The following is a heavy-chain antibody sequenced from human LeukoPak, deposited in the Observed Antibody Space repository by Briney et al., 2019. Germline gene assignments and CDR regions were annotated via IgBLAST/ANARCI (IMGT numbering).Heavy chain of an antibody. CDR3: ARDSSSSNNFDY. Sequence: GGSLRPSCAASGFTFSSYAMHWVRQAPGKGLEWVAVISYDGSNKYYADSVKGRFTISRDNSKNTLYLQMNSLRAEDTAVYYCARDSSSSNNFDYWGQGTLVTVSS. D-gene: IGHD6-13*01. CDR2: ISYDGSNK. CDR1: GFTFSSYA. J-gene: IGHJ4*02. V-gene: IGHV3-30-3*01.